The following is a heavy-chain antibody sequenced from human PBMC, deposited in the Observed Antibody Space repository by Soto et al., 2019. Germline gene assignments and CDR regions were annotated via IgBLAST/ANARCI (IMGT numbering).Heavy chain of an antibody. CDR1: GDSITGYY. CDR2: IYYAGDT. Sequence: SETLSLTCTVFGDSITGYYWSWIRQPPGKGLEWIGYIYYAGDTDYSPSLKSRVTISVDTSKNQFSLKLRSVTAADTAVYYCARSSDCGGTSCYDYWGPGSLVTVSS. D-gene: IGHD2-2*01. J-gene: IGHJ4*02. CDR3: ARSSDCGGTSCYDY. V-gene: IGHV4-59*01.